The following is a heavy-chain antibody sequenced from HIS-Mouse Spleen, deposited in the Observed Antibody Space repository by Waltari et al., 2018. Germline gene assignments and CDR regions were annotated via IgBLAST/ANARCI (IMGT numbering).Heavy chain of an antibody. CDR1: GGSISSSRYY. Sequence: QLQLQESGPGLVKPSETLSLTCTVSGGSISSSRYYGGWSRQPPGKGLEWIGSIYYSGSTYYNPSLKSRVTISVDTSKNQFSLKLSSVTAADTAVYYCAREIPYSSSWYDWYFDLWGRGTLVTVSS. J-gene: IGHJ2*01. CDR2: IYYSGST. CDR3: AREIPYSSSWYDWYFDL. V-gene: IGHV4-39*07. D-gene: IGHD6-13*01.